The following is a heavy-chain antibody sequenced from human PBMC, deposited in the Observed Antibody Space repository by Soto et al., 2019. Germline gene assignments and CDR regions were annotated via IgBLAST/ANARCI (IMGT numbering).Heavy chain of an antibody. CDR1: GGSISSSSYY. J-gene: IGHJ4*02. Sequence: QLQLQESGPGLVKPSETLSLTCTVSGGSISSSSYYWGWIRQPPGKGLEWIGSIYYSGSTYYNPSLKSRVTISVDTSKNQFSLKLSSVTAADTAVYYCARPLYDSSGASPFDYWGQGTLVTVSS. CDR3: ARPLYDSSGASPFDY. V-gene: IGHV4-39*01. CDR2: IYYSGST. D-gene: IGHD3-22*01.